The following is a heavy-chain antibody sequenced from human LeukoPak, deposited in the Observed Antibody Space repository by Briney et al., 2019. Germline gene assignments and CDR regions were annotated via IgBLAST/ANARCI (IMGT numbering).Heavy chain of an antibody. Sequence: ASVKVSCKASGYTFTGYYMHWVRQAPGQGLEWMGWINPNSGGTNYAQKFQGWVTITRDTSISTAYMELSRLRSDDTAVYYCARAGYSSGWYVFDYWGQGTLVTVSS. J-gene: IGHJ4*02. CDR3: ARAGYSSGWYVFDY. CDR2: INPNSGGT. D-gene: IGHD6-19*01. CDR1: GYTFTGYY. V-gene: IGHV1-2*04.